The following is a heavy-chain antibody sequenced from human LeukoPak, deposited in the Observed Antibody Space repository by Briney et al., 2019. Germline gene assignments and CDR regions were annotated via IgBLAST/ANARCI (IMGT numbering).Heavy chain of an antibody. D-gene: IGHD3-22*01. J-gene: IGHJ5*02. V-gene: IGHV1-69*04. CDR1: GSTFSSYA. Sequence: ASVKVSCKASGSTFSSYAISWVRQAPGQGLEWMGRIIPFFAIANYAQKFQGRVTITADKSTSTAYMELSSLRSEDTAVYYCARTLMDYYDSSGYYGWFDPWGQGTLVTVPS. CDR2: IIPFFAIA. CDR3: ARTLMDYYDSSGYYGWFDP.